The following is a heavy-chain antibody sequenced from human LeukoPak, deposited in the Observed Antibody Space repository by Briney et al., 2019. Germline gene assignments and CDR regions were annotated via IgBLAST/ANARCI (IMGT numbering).Heavy chain of an antibody. V-gene: IGHV7-4-1*02. CDR2: INTNTGNP. CDR3: ARLSPQRGGNYYMDV. Sequence: WASVKVSCKASGYTFTNYAMNWVRQAPGQGLEWMGWINTNTGNPTYAQGFTGRFVFSLDTSVSTAYLQISGLKAEDTAVYYCARLSPQRGGNYYMDVWGKGTTVTVSS. J-gene: IGHJ6*03. D-gene: IGHD6-25*01. CDR1: GYTFTNYA.